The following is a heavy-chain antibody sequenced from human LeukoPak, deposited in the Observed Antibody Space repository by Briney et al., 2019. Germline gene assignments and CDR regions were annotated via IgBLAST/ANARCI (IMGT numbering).Heavy chain of an antibody. J-gene: IGHJ5*02. CDR2: ISGSGGST. D-gene: IGHD3-22*01. CDR1: GFTFSSYA. CDR3: ARIGVTTETLEWVS. V-gene: IGHV3-23*01. Sequence: GGSLRLSCAASGFTFSSYAMSWVRQAPGKGLEWVSAISGSGGSTCNADSVKGRFTISRDNSKNTLYLQMNSLRAEDTAVYYCARIGVTTETLEWVSWGQGTLVTVSS.